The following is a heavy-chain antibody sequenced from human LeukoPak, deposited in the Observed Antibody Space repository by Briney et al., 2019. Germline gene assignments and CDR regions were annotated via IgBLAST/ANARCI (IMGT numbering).Heavy chain of an antibody. CDR2: ISYDGSNK. CDR1: GFTFSSYA. J-gene: IGHJ4*02. D-gene: IGHD3-22*01. V-gene: IGHV3-30*04. CDR3: AGASYYYDSSGYY. Sequence: GGSLRLSCAASGFTFSSYAMHWVRQAPGKGLEWVAVISYDGSNKYYADSVKGRFTISRDNSKNTLYLQMNSLRAEDTAVYYCAGASYYYDSSGYYWGQGTLVTVSS.